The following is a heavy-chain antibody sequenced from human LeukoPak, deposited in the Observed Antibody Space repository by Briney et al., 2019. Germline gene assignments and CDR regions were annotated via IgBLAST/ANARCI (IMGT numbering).Heavy chain of an antibody. D-gene: IGHD3-22*01. CDR3: ASLSYDSSGYYIY. CDR2: ISSSSSYI. CDR1: GFTFSNYN. J-gene: IGHJ4*02. Sequence: PGGSLRLSCAASGFTFSNYNMNWVRQAPGKGLEWVSSISSSSSYIYYADSMKGRFTISRDNAKNSLYLQMNSLRAEDTAVYYCASLSYDSSGYYIYWDQGTLVTVSS. V-gene: IGHV3-21*01.